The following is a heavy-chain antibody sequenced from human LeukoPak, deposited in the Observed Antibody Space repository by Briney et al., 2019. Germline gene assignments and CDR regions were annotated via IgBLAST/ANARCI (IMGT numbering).Heavy chain of an antibody. J-gene: IGHJ4*02. V-gene: IGHV3-23*01. D-gene: IGHD4-17*01. CDR2: ISGSGGST. Sequence: GGSLRLSCAASGFTFSSYAMSWVRQAAGKGLEWVSAISGSGGSTYYADSVKGRFTISRDNSKNTLYLQMNSLRAEDTAVYYCAKWGYGDYGGYFDYWGQGTLVTVSS. CDR1: GFTFSSYA. CDR3: AKWGYGDYGGYFDY.